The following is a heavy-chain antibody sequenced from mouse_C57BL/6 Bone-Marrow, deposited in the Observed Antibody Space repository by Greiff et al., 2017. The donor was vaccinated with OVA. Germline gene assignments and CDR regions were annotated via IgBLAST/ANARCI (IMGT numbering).Heavy chain of an antibody. CDR2: ISYDGSN. CDR1: GYSITSGYY. J-gene: IGHJ2*01. CDR3: ARDGEY. V-gene: IGHV3-6*01. Sequence: EVQLVESGPGLVKPSQSLSLTCSVTGYSITSGYYWNWIRQFPGNKLEWMGYISYDGSNNYNPSLKNRISITRDTSKNQFFLKLNSVTTEDTATYYCARDGEYWGQGTTLTVSS.